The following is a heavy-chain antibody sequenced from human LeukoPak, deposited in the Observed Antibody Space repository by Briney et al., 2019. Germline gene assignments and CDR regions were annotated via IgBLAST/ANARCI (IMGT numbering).Heavy chain of an antibody. V-gene: IGHV1-18*01. CDR2: ISAYNGNT. CDR3: ARGLTYYDILTGYDDHYYGMDV. D-gene: IGHD3-9*01. CDR1: GYTFTSYG. Sequence: ASVKVSCTASGYTFTSYGISWVRQAPGQGLEWMGWISAYNGNTNYAQKLQGRVTMTTDTSTSTAYMELRSLRSEDTAVYYCARGLTYYDILTGYDDHYYGMDVWGQGTTVTVSS. J-gene: IGHJ6*02.